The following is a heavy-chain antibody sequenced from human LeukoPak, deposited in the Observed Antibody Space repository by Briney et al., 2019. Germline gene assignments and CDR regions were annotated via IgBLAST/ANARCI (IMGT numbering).Heavy chain of an antibody. CDR2: IVVGSGHT. D-gene: IGHD6-13*01. V-gene: IGHV1-58*02. Sequence: ASVKVSCKASGFTFSTSAMQWVRQARGQRLEWIGWIVVGSGHTNYAQKFQERVTITRDMSTSTAYMELSSLSSEDTAVYYCAATIAADTAYYGMDVWGQGTTVTVSS. CDR1: GFTFSTSA. CDR3: AATIAADTAYYGMDV. J-gene: IGHJ6*02.